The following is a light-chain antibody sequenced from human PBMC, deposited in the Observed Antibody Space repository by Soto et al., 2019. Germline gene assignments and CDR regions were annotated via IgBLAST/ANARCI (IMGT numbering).Light chain of an antibody. V-gene: IGKV1-5*01. CDR1: QTISSW. Sequence: DIQMTQSPSTLSASVGDRVTITCRASQTISSWLAWYQQKPGKAPKLLIYAASTLQSGLPSRFSGSGSGTEFTLTISSLQPEDFATYYCQQRKSYTLTFGGGTKVDIK. CDR3: QQRKSYTLT. CDR2: AAS. J-gene: IGKJ4*01.